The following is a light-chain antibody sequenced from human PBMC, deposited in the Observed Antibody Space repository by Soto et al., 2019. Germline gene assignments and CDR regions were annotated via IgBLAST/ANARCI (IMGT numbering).Light chain of an antibody. CDR3: QQYGSSPFT. Sequence: EIVLTQSPGTLSLSPGERATLSCRASQSVNNNYLAWYQQKPGQAPRLLIYGASRRATGIPDRFSGSGSGTDFTLTISRLEPEDFAVYSCQQYGSSPFTFGGGTKVEIK. CDR1: QSVNNNY. V-gene: IGKV3-20*01. CDR2: GAS. J-gene: IGKJ4*01.